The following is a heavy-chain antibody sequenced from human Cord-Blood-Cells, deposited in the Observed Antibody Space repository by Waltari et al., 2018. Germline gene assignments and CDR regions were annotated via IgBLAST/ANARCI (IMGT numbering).Heavy chain of an antibody. CDR1: GYTCTSYA. CDR3: ARGAARHGNWFDP. V-gene: IGHV1-8*01. Sequence: QVQLVQSGAEVKKPGASVKVSCKASGYTCTSYAINWLRQATGQGLEWMGWMNPNSGNTGYAQKFQGRVTMTRNTSISTAYMELSSLRSEDTAVYYCARGAARHGNWFDPWGQGTLVTVSS. CDR2: MNPNSGNT. D-gene: IGHD6-6*01. J-gene: IGHJ5*02.